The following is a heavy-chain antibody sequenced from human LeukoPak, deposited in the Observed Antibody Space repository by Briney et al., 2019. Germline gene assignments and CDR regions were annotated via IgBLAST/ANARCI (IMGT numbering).Heavy chain of an antibody. CDR3: AREDCSSTSCLWYSDL. V-gene: IGHV1-69*04. Sequence: SVKVSCKASGGTFSSYAISWVRQAPGQGLEWMGRIIPILGIANYAQKFQGRVAITADKSTSTAYMELSSLRSEDTAVYYCAREDCSSTSCLWYSDLWGRGTLVTVSS. D-gene: IGHD2-2*01. CDR2: IIPILGIA. CDR1: GGTFSSYA. J-gene: IGHJ2*01.